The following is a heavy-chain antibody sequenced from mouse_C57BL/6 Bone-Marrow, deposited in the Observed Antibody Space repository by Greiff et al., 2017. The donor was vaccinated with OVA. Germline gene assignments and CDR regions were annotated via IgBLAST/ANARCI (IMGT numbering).Heavy chain of an antibody. CDR3: TTEIYYRILYAMDY. Sequence: VQLQQSGAELVRPGASVKLSCTASGFNIKDYYMHWVKQRPEQGLEWIGRIDPEDGDTEYAPKFQGKATMTADTSSNTAYLQLSSLTSEDTAVYYCTTEIYYRILYAMDYWGQGTSVTVSS. J-gene: IGHJ4*01. CDR1: GFNIKDYY. D-gene: IGHD2-1*01. CDR2: IDPEDGDT. V-gene: IGHV14-1*01.